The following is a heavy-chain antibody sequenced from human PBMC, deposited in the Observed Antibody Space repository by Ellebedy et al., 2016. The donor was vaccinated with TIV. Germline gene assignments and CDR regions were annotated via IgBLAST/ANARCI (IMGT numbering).Heavy chain of an antibody. Sequence: GESLKISCAASGFTFSSYSMNWVRQAPGKGLEWVSSISSSSSYIYYADSVKGRFTISRDNAKNSLYLQMNSPRAEDTAVYYCARAPGGWFDPWGQGTLVTVSS. CDR1: GFTFSSYS. V-gene: IGHV3-21*01. CDR2: ISSSSSYI. D-gene: IGHD2-15*01. CDR3: ARAPGGWFDP. J-gene: IGHJ5*02.